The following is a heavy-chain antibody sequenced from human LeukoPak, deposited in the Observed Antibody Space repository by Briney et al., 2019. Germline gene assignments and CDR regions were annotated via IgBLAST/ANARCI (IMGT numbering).Heavy chain of an antibody. CDR3: ASGAIVVVTRLRYYYGMDV. CDR1: GYTFTSYG. Sequence: ASVKVSCKPSGYTFTSYGIIWVRQAPGQGLEWMGWISAYNGNTNYAQKLQGRVTMTTDTSTSTAYMELRSLRSDDTAVYYCASGAIVVVTRLRYYYGMDVWGQGTTVTVSS. D-gene: IGHD2-21*02. V-gene: IGHV1-18*01. J-gene: IGHJ6*02. CDR2: ISAYNGNT.